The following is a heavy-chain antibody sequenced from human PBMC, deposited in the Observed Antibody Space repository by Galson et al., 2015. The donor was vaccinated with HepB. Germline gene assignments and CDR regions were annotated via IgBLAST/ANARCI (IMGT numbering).Heavy chain of an antibody. J-gene: IGHJ4*02. D-gene: IGHD6-19*01. CDR1: GFTFSSYS. CDR3: ASWSVAVAGTDTRVDY. Sequence: SLRLSCAASGFTFSSYSMNWVRQAPGKGLEWVSSISSSSSYIYYADSVKGRFTISRDNAKNSLYLQMNSLRAEDTAVYYCASWSVAVAGTDTRVDYWGQGTLVTVSS. CDR2: ISSSSSYI. V-gene: IGHV3-21*01.